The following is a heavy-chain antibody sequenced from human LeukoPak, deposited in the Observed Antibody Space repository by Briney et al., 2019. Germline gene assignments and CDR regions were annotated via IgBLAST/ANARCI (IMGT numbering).Heavy chain of an antibody. CDR2: IYYSGST. J-gene: IGHJ4*02. V-gene: IGHV4-39*01. CDR3: ARHKYYYDIGGIFNY. D-gene: IGHD3-22*01. CDR1: GGSITNNNYY. Sequence: SETLSLTCTVSGGSITNNNYYWGWIRQPPGKGLEWIGSIYYSGSTYYNPSLKSRVTISVDTSKNQFSLKLSSVTAADTAVYYCARHKYYYDIGGIFNYWGQGTLVTVSS.